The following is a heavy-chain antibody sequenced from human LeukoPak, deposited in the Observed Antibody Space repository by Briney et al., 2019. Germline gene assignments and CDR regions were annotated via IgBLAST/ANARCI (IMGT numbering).Heavy chain of an antibody. V-gene: IGHV4-59*08. D-gene: IGHD1-26*01. Sequence: KSGGSLRLSCAASGFTVSSNYMSWIRQPPGKGLEWIGYIYYSGSTYYNPSLKSRVTISVDTSKNQFSLKLSSVTAADTAVYYCAREDRVGATTGSDHWGQGTLVTVSS. J-gene: IGHJ4*02. CDR2: IYYSGST. CDR3: AREDRVGATTGSDH. CDR1: GFTVSSNY.